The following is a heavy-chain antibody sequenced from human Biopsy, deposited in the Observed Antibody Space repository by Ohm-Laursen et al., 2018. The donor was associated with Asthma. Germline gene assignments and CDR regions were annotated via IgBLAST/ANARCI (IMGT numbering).Heavy chain of an antibody. D-gene: IGHD5-12*01. Sequence: GASVKVSCKASGFTFDNYFMHWVRQAPGHGLEWMGGIIPIFGTANYAQKFQGRITITADESTSTAYMELSSLSSEDTAVYYCARGYSGADRIVYYYSSLEVWGQGTTVTVSS. CDR3: ARGYSGADRIVYYYSSLEV. CDR2: IIPIFGTA. V-gene: IGHV1-69*13. CDR1: GFTFDNYF. J-gene: IGHJ6*02.